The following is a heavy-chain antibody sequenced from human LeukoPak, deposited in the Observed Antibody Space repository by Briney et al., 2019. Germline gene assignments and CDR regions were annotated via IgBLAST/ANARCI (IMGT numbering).Heavy chain of an antibody. Sequence: GGSLRLSCAASGFTFDDYGMSWVRQAPGKGLEWVSSIDVGRYTYYAGSVKGRFTVSRDNRKNSLFLQMNSLRAEDTATYYCARWLDGYTPLDYWGQGTQVTVSS. CDR1: GFTFDDYG. V-gene: IGHV3-69-1*02. CDR3: ARWLDGYTPLDY. D-gene: IGHD5-24*01. CDR2: IDVGRYT. J-gene: IGHJ4*02.